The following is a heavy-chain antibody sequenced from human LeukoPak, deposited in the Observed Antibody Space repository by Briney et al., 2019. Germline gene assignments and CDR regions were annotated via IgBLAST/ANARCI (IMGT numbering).Heavy chain of an antibody. Sequence: SETLSLTCTVSGGSISSYYWSWLRQPPGEGLEWIGYIYYSGSTNYNPSLKSRVTISVDTSKNQFSLKLSSVTAADTAVYYCARAPGGGYQHQLDSWGQGTLVTVSS. J-gene: IGHJ4*02. CDR3: ARAPGGGYQHQLDS. CDR2: IYYSGST. CDR1: GGSISSYY. V-gene: IGHV4-59*01. D-gene: IGHD2-15*01.